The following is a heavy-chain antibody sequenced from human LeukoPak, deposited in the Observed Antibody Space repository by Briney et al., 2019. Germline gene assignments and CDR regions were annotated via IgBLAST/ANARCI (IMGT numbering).Heavy chain of an antibody. D-gene: IGHD3-10*01. J-gene: IGHJ6*03. CDR1: GYTFTSYG. CDR2: ISAYNGNT. CDR3: ARARGSQSRVYYKDV. Sequence: GASVKVSYKASGYTFTSYGISWVRQAPGQGLEWMGWISAYNGNTNYAQKLQGRVTMTTDTSTSTAYMELRSLRSDDTAVYYCARARGSQSRVYYKDVWGKGTTVTVSS. V-gene: IGHV1-18*01.